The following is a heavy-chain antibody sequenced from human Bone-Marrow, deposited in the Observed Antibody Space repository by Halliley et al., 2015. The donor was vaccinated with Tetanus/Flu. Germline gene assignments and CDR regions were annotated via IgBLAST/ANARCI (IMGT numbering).Heavy chain of an antibody. J-gene: IGHJ4*02. Sequence: WRSILWYGGIKTNYADSVKVRFTISRDNSKNPVYLQMTRLRAEAAALYYCARDYGLSSSWCLDSWGQGTPVAVSS. D-gene: IGHD6-13*01. CDR2: LWYGGIKT. V-gene: IGHV3-33*01. CDR3: ARDYGLSSSWCLDS.